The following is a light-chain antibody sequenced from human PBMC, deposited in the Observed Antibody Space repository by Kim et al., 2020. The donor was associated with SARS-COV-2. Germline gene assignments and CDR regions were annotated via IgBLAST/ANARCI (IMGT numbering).Light chain of an antibody. CDR1: QSVGSN. V-gene: IGKV3-15*01. CDR3: QQYNNWPPGT. CDR2: KAS. Sequence: VSPGESATLSCRASQSVGSNLAWYQQKPGQSPRLLIYKASVRATGIPARFSGSGSGTDFSLTISSLQSEDFAVYYCQQYNNWPPGTFGQGTKLEIK. J-gene: IGKJ2*02.